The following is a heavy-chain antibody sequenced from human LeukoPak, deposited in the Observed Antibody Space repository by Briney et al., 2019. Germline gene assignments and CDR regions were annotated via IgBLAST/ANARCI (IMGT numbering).Heavy chain of an antibody. CDR3: ARGRGIAVAGGPSYFDY. CDR1: GGSIRGSNW. J-gene: IGHJ4*02. D-gene: IGHD6-19*01. Sequence: KASETLSLTCAVSGGSIRGSNWWSGVRRPPGKGLEWIGEIYRSGSTNYNPSLKSRVTISIDKSKNRFSLKLSSVTAADTAVYYCARGRGIAVAGGPSYFDYWGQGTLVTVSS. CDR2: IYRSGST. V-gene: IGHV4-4*02.